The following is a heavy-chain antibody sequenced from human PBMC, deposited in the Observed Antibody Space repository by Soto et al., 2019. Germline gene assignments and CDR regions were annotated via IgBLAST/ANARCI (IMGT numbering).Heavy chain of an antibody. D-gene: IGHD6-19*01. Sequence: GGSRRLSWTASGFTFSTYAMSWVRQAPGKGLEWVSTISGRVGGTYYANSVKGRFTISRDNSKNTLYQQINSLIPKNPSVYNCAPSSSGWFRFFDYWGQGTMVTVSS. CDR3: APSSSGWFRFFDY. J-gene: IGHJ4*02. CDR2: ISGRVGGT. V-gene: IGHV3-23*01. CDR1: GFTFSTYA.